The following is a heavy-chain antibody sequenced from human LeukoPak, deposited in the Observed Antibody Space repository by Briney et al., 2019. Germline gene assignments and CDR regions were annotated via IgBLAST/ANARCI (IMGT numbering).Heavy chain of an antibody. CDR3: ASSIRAGADAFDI. Sequence: SVKVSCKASGGTFSSYAISWVRQAPGQGLEWMGRIIPIVGLANYAQKFQGRVTITADKSTSTAYMELSSLRSEDTAVYYCASSIRAGADAFDIWAKGQWSPSLQ. V-gene: IGHV1-69*04. J-gene: IGHJ3*02. CDR2: IIPIVGLA. D-gene: IGHD2-21*01. CDR1: GGTFSSYA.